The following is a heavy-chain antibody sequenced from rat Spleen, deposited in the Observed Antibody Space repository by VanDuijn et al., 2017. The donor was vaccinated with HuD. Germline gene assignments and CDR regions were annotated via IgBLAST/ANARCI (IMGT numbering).Heavy chain of an antibody. CDR1: GFTFNNYW. CDR2: ITNTGGST. D-gene: IGHD1-4*01. CDR3: SPLPGHNLDY. J-gene: IGHJ2*01. V-gene: IGHV5-31*01. Sequence: EVQLVESGGGLVQPGKSLKLSCVASGFTFNNYWMTWIRQAPGKGLEWVASITNTGGSTYHPDSVKGRFTISRDNAKSTLYLQMDSLRSEDTATYYCSPLPGHNLDYWGQGVMVTVSS.